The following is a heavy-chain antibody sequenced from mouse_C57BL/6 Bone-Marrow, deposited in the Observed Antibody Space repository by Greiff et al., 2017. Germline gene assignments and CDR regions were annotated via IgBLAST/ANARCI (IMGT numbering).Heavy chain of an antibody. J-gene: IGHJ4*01. CDR1: GFTFSDYG. CDR2: ISSGSSTI. CDR3: ARGGYDDLYAMDY. Sequence: EVQLVESGGGLVKPGGSLKLSCAASGFTFSDYGMHWVRQAPEKGLEWVAYISSGSSTIYYADTVKGRFTIARDNAKTTLFLQMTSLRSEDTAMYYCARGGYDDLYAMDYWGQGTSVTVSS. V-gene: IGHV5-17*01. D-gene: IGHD2-2*01.